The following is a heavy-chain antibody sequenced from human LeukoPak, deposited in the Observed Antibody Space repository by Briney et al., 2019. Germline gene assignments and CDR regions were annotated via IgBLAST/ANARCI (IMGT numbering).Heavy chain of an antibody. CDR3: ASTIGDPRPFDC. V-gene: IGHV4-39*01. Sequence: PSETLSLTCTVSGGSISSSSYYWGWIRQPPGKGLEWIGSIYYSGSTYYNPSLKSRVTISVDTSKNQFSLKLSSVTAADTAVYYCASTIGDPRPFDCWGQGTLVTVSS. J-gene: IGHJ4*02. CDR2: IYYSGST. D-gene: IGHD4-17*01. CDR1: GGSISSSSYY.